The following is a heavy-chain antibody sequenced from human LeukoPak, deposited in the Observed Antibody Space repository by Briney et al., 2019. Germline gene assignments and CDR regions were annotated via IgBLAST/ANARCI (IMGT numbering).Heavy chain of an antibody. V-gene: IGHV1-2*02. D-gene: IGHD2-2*01. J-gene: IGHJ4*02. CDR3: ARGYCSSTSCYDYFDY. Sequence: LRASVKVSCKASGYTFTGYYMHWVRQAPGQGLEWMGWINPNSGGTNYAQKFQGRVTMTRDTSISTAYMELSRLRSDDTAVYYCARGYCSSTSCYDYFDYWGQGTLVTVSS. CDR1: GYTFTGYY. CDR2: INPNSGGT.